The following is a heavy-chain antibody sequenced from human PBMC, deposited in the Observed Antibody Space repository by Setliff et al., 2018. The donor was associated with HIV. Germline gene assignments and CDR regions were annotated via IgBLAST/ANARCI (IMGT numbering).Heavy chain of an antibody. D-gene: IGHD1-1*01. CDR2: VFHSGST. Sequence: SETLSLTCAVSGYSISSGYYWGWIRQPPGKGLEWIGSVFHSGSTYYNPSLKSRVTMTRDTAISTAYLELYNLLSEDTAVYFCARPPTVHDNMPWDSFQVWGQGTSVTVSS. V-gene: IGHV4-38-2*01. CDR3: ARPPTVHDNMPWDSFQV. CDR1: GYSISSGYY. J-gene: IGHJ3*01.